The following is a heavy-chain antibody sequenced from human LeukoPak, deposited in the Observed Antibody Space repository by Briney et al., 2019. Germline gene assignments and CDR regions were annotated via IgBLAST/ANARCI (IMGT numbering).Heavy chain of an antibody. V-gene: IGHV3-21*01. J-gene: IGHJ6*03. CDR3: ARDLVAVADTYYYYYMDV. CDR2: ISSSSSYI. D-gene: IGHD6-19*01. Sequence: PGGSLRLSCAASGFTFSSYSMNWVRQAPGKGLEWVSSISSSSSYIYYADSVKGRFTISRDNAKNLLYLQMNSLRAEDTAVYYCARDLVAVADTYYYYYMDVWGKGTTVTVSS. CDR1: GFTFSSYS.